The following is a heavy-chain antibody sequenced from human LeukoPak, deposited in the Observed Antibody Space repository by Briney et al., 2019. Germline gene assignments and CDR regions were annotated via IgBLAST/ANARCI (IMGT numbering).Heavy chain of an antibody. J-gene: IGHJ5*02. CDR2: INPKSGGT. CDR1: GHTFTGYY. V-gene: IGHV1-2*02. D-gene: IGHD2-2*01. Sequence: GASVKVSCKASGHTFTGYYMHWVRQAPGQGLEWMGWINPKSGGTNYAQKFQGRVTMTRDTSIHTAYMELSRLRSDDTAVYYCAREEYGFDPWGQGTLVTVSS. CDR3: AREEYGFDP.